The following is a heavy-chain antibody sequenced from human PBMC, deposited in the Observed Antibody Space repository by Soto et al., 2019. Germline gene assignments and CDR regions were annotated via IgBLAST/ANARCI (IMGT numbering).Heavy chain of an antibody. J-gene: IGHJ4*02. CDR1: GGSINTFY. V-gene: IGHV4-4*07. D-gene: IGHD5-18*01. CDR2: IFSSGST. CDR3: AREGSYNAYTFATGIHSWSFDL. Sequence: SETLSLTCTVSGGSINTFYWSWVRQPAGKGLEWIGRIFSSGSTSFNPSLESRVAMSVDTSKNHFSLNLSSVTAADMAVYYCAREGSYNAYTFATGIHSWSFDLCGQ.